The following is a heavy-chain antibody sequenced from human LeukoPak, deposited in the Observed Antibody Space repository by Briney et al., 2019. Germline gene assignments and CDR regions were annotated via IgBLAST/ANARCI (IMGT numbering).Heavy chain of an antibody. CDR3: ARRQDYYDSIYFDY. J-gene: IGHJ4*02. Sequence: TSETLSLTCTVSGGSISSYYWSWIRQPPGKGLEGIGYIYYSGSTNYNPSLKSRVTISVDTSKNQFSLKLSSVTAADTAVYYCARRQDYYDSIYFDYWGQGTLVTVSS. D-gene: IGHD3-22*01. CDR2: IYYSGST. V-gene: IGHV4-59*08. CDR1: GGSISSYY.